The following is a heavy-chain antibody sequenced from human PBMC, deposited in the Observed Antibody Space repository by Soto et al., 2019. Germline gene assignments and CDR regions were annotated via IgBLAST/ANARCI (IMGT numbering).Heavy chain of an antibody. J-gene: IGHJ3*02. Sequence: ASGKVSCKASGYTFTSYGISWVRQAPGQGLEWMGWISAYNGNTNYAQKLQGRVTMTTDTSTSTAYMELRSLRSDDTAVYYSARDGGYNWNDAYDAFDIWGQWTMVTFSS. CDR1: GYTFTSYG. CDR3: ARDGGYNWNDAYDAFDI. D-gene: IGHD1-1*01. CDR2: ISAYNGNT. V-gene: IGHV1-18*01.